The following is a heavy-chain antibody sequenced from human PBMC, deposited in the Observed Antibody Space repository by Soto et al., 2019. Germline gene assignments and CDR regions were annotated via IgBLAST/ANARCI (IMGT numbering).Heavy chain of an antibody. J-gene: IGHJ4*02. CDR2: ISSGGGST. CDR3: AKTYYYGSGRGYFDY. CDR1: GFTFSSYA. D-gene: IGHD3-10*01. Sequence: EVQLLESGGDLVQPGGSLRLSCAASGFTFSSYAMSWVRQAPGKGLEWVSVISSGGGSTYYADSVKGRFTISRDNSRNTLYLQMNSLRVEDTAVYYCAKTYYYGSGRGYFDYWGQGTLVTVSS. V-gene: IGHV3-23*01.